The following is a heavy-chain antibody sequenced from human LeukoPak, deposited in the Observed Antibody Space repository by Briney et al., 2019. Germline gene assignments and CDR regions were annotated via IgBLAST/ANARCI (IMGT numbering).Heavy chain of an antibody. CDR2: IIPIFGTA. CDR3: ARSHGRDGYSYSLGY. D-gene: IGHD5-24*01. V-gene: IGHV1-69*13. J-gene: IGHJ4*02. CDR1: GGTFSSYA. Sequence: ASVKVSCKASGGTFSSYAISWVRQAPGQGLEWMGGIIPIFGTANYAQKFQGRVTITADESTSTAYMELSSLRSEDTAVYYCARSHGRDGYSYSLGYWGQGTLVTVSS.